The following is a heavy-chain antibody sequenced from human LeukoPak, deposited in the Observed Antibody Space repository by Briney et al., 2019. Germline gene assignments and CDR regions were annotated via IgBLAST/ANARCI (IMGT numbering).Heavy chain of an antibody. Sequence: PSETLSLTCTVSGDSISNYYWSWIRQPAGKGLEWIGRIYTSGSTNYNPSLKSRVTMSVDTSKNQFSLKLSSVTAADTAVYYCARGDSSGWFEIDYWGQGTLVTVSS. V-gene: IGHV4-4*07. D-gene: IGHD6-19*01. CDR2: IYTSGST. CDR1: GDSISNYY. CDR3: ARGDSSGWFEIDY. J-gene: IGHJ4*02.